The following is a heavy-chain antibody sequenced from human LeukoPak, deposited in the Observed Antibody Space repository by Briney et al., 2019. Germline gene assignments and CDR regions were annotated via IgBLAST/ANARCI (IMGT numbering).Heavy chain of an antibody. CDR1: GYTFTSYD. CDR3: ARGRGSRHCSGGSCYNWFDP. Sequence: ASVKVSCKASGYTFTSYDINWVRQATGQGLEWTGWMNPNSGNTGYAQKFQGRVTMTRDTSISTAYMELSRLRSDDTAVYYCARGRGSRHCSGGSCYNWFDPWGQGTLVTVSS. J-gene: IGHJ5*02. CDR2: MNPNSGNT. D-gene: IGHD2-15*01. V-gene: IGHV1-8*01.